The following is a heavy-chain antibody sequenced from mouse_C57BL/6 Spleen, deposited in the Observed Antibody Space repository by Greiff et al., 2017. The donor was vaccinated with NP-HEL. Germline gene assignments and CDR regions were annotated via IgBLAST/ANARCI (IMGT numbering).Heavy chain of an antibody. V-gene: IGHV1-81*01. CDR2: IYPRSGNT. J-gene: IGHJ3*01. CDR1: GYTFTSYG. D-gene: IGHD6-1*01. CDR3: ARERGTGARLAY. Sequence: VQLQQSGAELARPGASVKLSCKASGYTFTSYGISWVKQRTGQGLEWIGEIYPRSGNTYYNEKFKGKATLTADKSSSTAYMELRSLTSEDSAVYFCARERGTGARLAYWGQGTLVTVSA.